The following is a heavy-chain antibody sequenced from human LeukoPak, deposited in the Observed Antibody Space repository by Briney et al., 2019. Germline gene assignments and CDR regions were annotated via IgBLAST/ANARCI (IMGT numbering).Heavy chain of an antibody. J-gene: IGHJ6*04. D-gene: IGHD3-3*01. Sequence: PGGSLRLSCAASGFTFSSYGMHWVRQAPGKGLEWVAFIRYDGSNKYYADSVKGRFTISRDNSKNTLYLQMNSLRAEDTAVYYCARDLGDPMIDFWSGMDVWGKGTTVTVSS. V-gene: IGHV3-30*02. CDR1: GFTFSSYG. CDR3: ARDLGDPMIDFWSGMDV. CDR2: IRYDGSNK.